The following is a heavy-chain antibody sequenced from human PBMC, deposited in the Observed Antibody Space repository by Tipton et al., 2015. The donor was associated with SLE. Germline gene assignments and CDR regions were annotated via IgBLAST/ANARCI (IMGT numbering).Heavy chain of an antibody. V-gene: IGHV4-34*01. CDR1: GGSFSGYY. CDR3: ARRAAAGRCGYVDY. CDR2: INHSGST. Sequence: TLSLTCAVYGGSFSGYYWSWIRQPPGKGLEWIGEINHSGSTNYNPSLKSRVTISVDTSKNQFSLELSSVTAADTAVYYCARRAAAGRCGYVDYGGQGTLVTVSS. D-gene: IGHD6-13*01. J-gene: IGHJ4*02.